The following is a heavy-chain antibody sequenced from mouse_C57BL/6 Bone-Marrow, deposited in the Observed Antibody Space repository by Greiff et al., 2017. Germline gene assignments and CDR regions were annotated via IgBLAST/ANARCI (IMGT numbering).Heavy chain of an antibody. V-gene: IGHV5-9*01. CDR2: ISGGGGNT. CDR1: GFTFSSYT. D-gene: IGHD1-1*01. J-gene: IGHJ3*01. Sequence: VESGGGLVKPGGSLKLSCAASGFTFSSYTMSWVRQTPEKRLEWVATISGGGGNTYYPDSVKGRFTISRDNAKNTLYLQMSSLRSEDTALYYCASLYYYGSSYPPWFAYWGQGTLVTVSA. CDR3: ASLYYYGSSYPPWFAY.